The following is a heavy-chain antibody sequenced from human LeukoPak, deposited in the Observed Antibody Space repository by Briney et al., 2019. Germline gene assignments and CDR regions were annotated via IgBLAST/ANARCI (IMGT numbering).Heavy chain of an antibody. Sequence: GASVKVSCKASGYTFTGYYMHWVRQAPGQGLEWMGGINPTSGGTNYAQKFQGRVTMTRDTSISTAYMELSRLRSDDTAVYYCARGRPQTGRIAVAGPTDYWGQGTLVTVSS. V-gene: IGHV1-2*02. CDR3: ARGRPQTGRIAVAGPTDY. J-gene: IGHJ4*02. CDR2: INPTSGGT. CDR1: GYTFTGYY. D-gene: IGHD6-19*01.